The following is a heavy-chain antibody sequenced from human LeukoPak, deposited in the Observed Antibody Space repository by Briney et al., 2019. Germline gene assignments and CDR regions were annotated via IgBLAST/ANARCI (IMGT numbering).Heavy chain of an antibody. CDR2: ISSNGGST. J-gene: IGHJ6*03. CDR1: GFTFSSYA. V-gene: IGHV3-64*01. Sequence: GGSLRLSCAASGFTFSSYAMHWVRQAPGKGLEYVSAISSNGGSTYYANSVKGRFTISRDNSKNTLYLQMGSLRAEDMAVYYCARDSSSSRTYYYYMDVWGKGTTVTVSS. D-gene: IGHD6-13*01. CDR3: ARDSSSSRTYYYYMDV.